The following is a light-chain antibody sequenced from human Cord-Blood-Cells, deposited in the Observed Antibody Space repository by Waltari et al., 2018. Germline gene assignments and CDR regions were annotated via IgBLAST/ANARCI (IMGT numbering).Light chain of an antibody. CDR3: QQSYSTPPS. CDR2: AAS. CDR1: QSISSY. V-gene: IGKV1-39*01. J-gene: IGKJ2*03. Sequence: DIQMTQSPSSLSASVGDRVTITCRASQSISSYLHWYQQKPGKAPKLLIYAASSLQSGVPSRFSGSGSGTDFTITISSLQPEDFATYYCQQSYSTPPSFGHGTKLEIK.